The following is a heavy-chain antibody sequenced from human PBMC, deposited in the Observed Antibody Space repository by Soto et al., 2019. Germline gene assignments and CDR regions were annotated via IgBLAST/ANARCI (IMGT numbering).Heavy chain of an antibody. Sequence: SVKVSCKASGFTFTSSAVQWVRQARGQRLEWIGWIVVGSGNTNYAQKFQERVTITRDMSTSTAYMELSSLRSEDTAVYYCAASKWLFLQEDYWGQGTLVTVSS. D-gene: IGHD3-22*01. CDR3: AASKWLFLQEDY. CDR2: IVVGSGNT. CDR1: GFTFTSSA. J-gene: IGHJ4*02. V-gene: IGHV1-58*01.